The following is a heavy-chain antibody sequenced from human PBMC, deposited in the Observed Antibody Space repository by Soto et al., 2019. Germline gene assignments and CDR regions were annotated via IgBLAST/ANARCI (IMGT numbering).Heavy chain of an antibody. CDR2: IKSKGNGGTI. V-gene: IGHV3-15*07. Sequence: GGSMRLACAASGVTFNTAWMNWVRQSPGKGLEWVGRIKSKGNGGTIDYAESVKGRFTISRDNSKSTLYLQMNTLRAEDTAFYYCARNILPYYYGSDYWGQGTLVTVSS. CDR3: ARNILPYYYGSDY. CDR1: GVTFNTAW. J-gene: IGHJ4*02. D-gene: IGHD3-10*01.